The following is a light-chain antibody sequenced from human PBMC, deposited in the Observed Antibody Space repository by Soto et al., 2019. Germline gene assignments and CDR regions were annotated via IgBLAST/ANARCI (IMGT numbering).Light chain of an antibody. CDR1: TSNIGTNT. CDR2: SND. V-gene: IGLV1-44*01. J-gene: IGLJ2*01. Sequence: QSVLTQSPSASGTPGQRVSISCSGSTSNIGTNTVSWYQHVPGTAPKLLIYSNDQRPSAVPGRFSGSKSGTSASLAISGLLSEDEADYYCATWDDSLNVVFGGGTKLTFL. CDR3: ATWDDSLNVV.